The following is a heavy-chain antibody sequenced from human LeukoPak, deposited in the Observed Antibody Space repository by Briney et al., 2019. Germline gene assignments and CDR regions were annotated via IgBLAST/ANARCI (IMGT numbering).Heavy chain of an antibody. J-gene: IGHJ4*02. V-gene: IGHV3-23*01. Sequence: AGGSLRLSCAASGFTLSRNAMAWVRQAPGKGLEWVAGIGSDANTHYADSVRGRIAISRDNSKNTVSLQMTSLRADDTAIYYCAEDIMNWSFDSWGQGILVTVSS. CDR1: GFTLSRNA. CDR3: AEDIMNWSFDS. CDR2: IGSDANT. D-gene: IGHD1-1*01.